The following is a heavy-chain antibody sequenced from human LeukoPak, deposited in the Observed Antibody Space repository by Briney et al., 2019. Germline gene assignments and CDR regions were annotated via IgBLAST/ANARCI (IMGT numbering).Heavy chain of an antibody. CDR1: GGSISSYY. Sequence: PSETLPLTCTVSGGSISSYYWSRIRQPPGKGLEWIGYIYYSGSTNYNPSLKSRVTISVDTSKNQFSLKLSSVTAADTAVYYCARGGSLRPPIYFDYWGQGTLVTVSS. J-gene: IGHJ4*02. CDR2: IYYSGST. V-gene: IGHV4-59*01. D-gene: IGHD5-12*01. CDR3: ARGGSLRPPIYFDY.